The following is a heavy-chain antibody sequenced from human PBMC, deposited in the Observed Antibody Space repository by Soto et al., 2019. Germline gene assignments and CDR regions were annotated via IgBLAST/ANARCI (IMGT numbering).Heavy chain of an antibody. J-gene: IGHJ4*02. CDR2: ISGSGGST. CDR3: AKDQTLYNWNYDFGFSDY. Sequence: PGGSLRLSCAASGFTFSSYAMSWVRQAPGKGLEWVSAISGSGGSTYYADSVKGRFTISRDNSKNTLYLQMNSLRAEDTAVYYCAKDQTLYNWNYDFGFSDYWGQGTLVTVSS. CDR1: GFTFSSYA. D-gene: IGHD1-7*01. V-gene: IGHV3-23*01.